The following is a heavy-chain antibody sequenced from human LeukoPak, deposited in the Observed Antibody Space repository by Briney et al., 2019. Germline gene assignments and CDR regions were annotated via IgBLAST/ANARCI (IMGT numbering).Heavy chain of an antibody. CDR1: GGSISSYY. CDR3: ARVGSGSFDY. D-gene: IGHD1-26*01. CDR2: NSYSGNT. J-gene: IGHJ4*02. Sequence: SETLSLTCTVSGGSISSYYWSWIRQTPGKGLEWIGFNSYSGNTNYNPSLKSRVTISVDTSKNHFSLNLDSVTAADTAVYSCARVGSGSFDYWGQGTLVTVSS. V-gene: IGHV4-59*01.